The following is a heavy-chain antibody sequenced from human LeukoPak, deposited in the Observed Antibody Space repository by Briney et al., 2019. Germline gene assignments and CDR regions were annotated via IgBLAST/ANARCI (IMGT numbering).Heavy chain of an antibody. CDR1: GFTFSSYS. D-gene: IGHD3-22*01. CDR2: ISSSSSTI. J-gene: IGHJ4*02. Sequence: GGSLRLSCAASGFTFSSYSMNWVRQAPGKGLEWVSYISSSSSTIYYADSVKGRFTISRDNAKNSLYLQMNSLRAEDTAVYYCAKDHYYDSSGHRAYFDYWGQGTLVTVSS. V-gene: IGHV3-48*04. CDR3: AKDHYYDSSGHRAYFDY.